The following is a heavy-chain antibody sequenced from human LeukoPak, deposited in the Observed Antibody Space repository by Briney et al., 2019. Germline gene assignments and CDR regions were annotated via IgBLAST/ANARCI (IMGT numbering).Heavy chain of an antibody. CDR2: INQSGST. D-gene: IGHD2-15*01. CDR1: GGSFSGYY. CDR3: ATVPYCSGGSCYAYFDY. Sequence: SETLSLTCAVYGGSFSGYYWSWIRQPPGKGLEWIGEINQSGSTNYNPSLKSRVTISVDTSENQFSLKLSSVTAADTAVYYCATVPYCSGGSCYAYFDYWGLGNQVTVSS. J-gene: IGHJ4*02. V-gene: IGHV4-34*01.